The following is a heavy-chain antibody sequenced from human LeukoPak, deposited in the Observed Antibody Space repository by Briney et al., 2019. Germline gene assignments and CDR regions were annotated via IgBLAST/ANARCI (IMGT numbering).Heavy chain of an antibody. V-gene: IGHV1-3*02. D-gene: IGHD4-17*01. CDR1: GYTFTSYA. Sequence: ASVNVSCKASGYTFTSYAMHWVRQAPGQRLEWMGWGNAGNGNTKYSQEFQGRVTITRDTSASTDYMELSSLRSEDMAVYYCARDSGDPSGYFDYWGQGTLVTVSS. CDR2: GNAGNGNT. CDR3: ARDSGDPSGYFDY. J-gene: IGHJ4*02.